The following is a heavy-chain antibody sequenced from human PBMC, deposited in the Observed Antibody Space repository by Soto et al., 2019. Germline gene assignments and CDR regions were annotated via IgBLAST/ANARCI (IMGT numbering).Heavy chain of an antibody. Sequence: GASVKVSCKASGGTFSSYAISWVRQAPGQGLEWMGGIIPIFGTANYAQKFQGRVTITADESTSTAYMELSSLRSEDTAVYYCARVRDSGSNYYYYGMDGWGQGTTVTVSS. CDR3: ARVRDSGSNYYYYGMDG. CDR2: IIPIFGTA. J-gene: IGHJ6*02. V-gene: IGHV1-69*13. CDR1: GGTFSSYA. D-gene: IGHD1-26*01.